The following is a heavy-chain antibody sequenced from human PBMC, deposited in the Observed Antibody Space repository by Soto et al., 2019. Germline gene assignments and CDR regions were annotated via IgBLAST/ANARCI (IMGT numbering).Heavy chain of an antibody. CDR2: ISPYNDNT. CDR3: ARDDAVITINFAY. J-gene: IGHJ4*02. D-gene: IGHD3-9*01. V-gene: IGHV1-18*01. Sequence: ASVKVSCKASGYTFTDYGINWVRQAPGQGLEWMGWISPYNDNTNYAQKFQDRVTMTTDTSTRTAYLELRSLRSDDTAVYYCARDDAVITINFAYWGQGTLVTVSS. CDR1: GYTFTDYG.